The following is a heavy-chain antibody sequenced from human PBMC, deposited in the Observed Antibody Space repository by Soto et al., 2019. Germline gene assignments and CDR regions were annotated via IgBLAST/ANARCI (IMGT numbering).Heavy chain of an antibody. D-gene: IGHD5-12*01. V-gene: IGHV1-69*13. Sequence: VASVKVSCKASGGTFSSYAISWVRQAPGQGLEWMGGIIPIFGTANYAQKFQGRVTITADESTSTAYMELSSLRSEDTAVYYCASDSARRLRSPPPYWGQGTLVTVSS. J-gene: IGHJ4*02. CDR1: GGTFSSYA. CDR2: IIPIFGTA. CDR3: ASDSARRLRSPPPY.